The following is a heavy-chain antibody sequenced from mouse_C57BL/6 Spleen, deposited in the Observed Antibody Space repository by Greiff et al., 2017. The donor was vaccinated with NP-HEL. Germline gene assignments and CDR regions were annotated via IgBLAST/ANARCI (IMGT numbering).Heavy chain of an antibody. CDR1: GYAFSSYW. V-gene: IGHV1-80*01. J-gene: IGHJ1*03. D-gene: IGHD1-1*01. CDR3: ARASSYGYFDV. Sequence: QVQLKESGAELVKPGASVKISCKASGYAFSSYWMNWVKQRPGKGLEWIGQIYPGDGDTNYNGKFKGKATLTADKSSSTAYMQLSSLTSEDSAVYFCARASSYGYFDVWGTGTTVTVSS. CDR2: IYPGDGDT.